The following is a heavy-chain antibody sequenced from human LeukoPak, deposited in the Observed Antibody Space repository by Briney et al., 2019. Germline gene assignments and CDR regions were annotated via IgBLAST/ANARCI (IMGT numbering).Heavy chain of an antibody. D-gene: IGHD6-13*01. CDR3: VRGVSISSSWYNDL. CDR2: ISRGGSTT. Sequence: GGSLRLSCTASGFTFGDYAMSWVRQAPGKGLEWVSYISRGGSTTSYADSVKGRFTISRDNAKNSLYLQMNSLRAEDTAVYYCVRGVSISSSWYNDLWGQGTMVTVSS. V-gene: IGHV3-11*01. J-gene: IGHJ3*01. CDR1: GFTFGDYA.